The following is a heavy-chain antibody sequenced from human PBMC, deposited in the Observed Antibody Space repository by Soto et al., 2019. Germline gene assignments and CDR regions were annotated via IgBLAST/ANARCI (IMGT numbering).Heavy chain of an antibody. V-gene: IGHV4-4*02. CDR3: AGRASYSYGYFDY. CDR2: IYHSGST. CDR1: GGSISSSNW. Sequence: SETLSLTCAVSGGSISSSNWWSWVRQPPGKGLEWIGEIYHSGSTNYNPSLRSRVTISVDKSKNQFSLKLSSVTAADTAVYYCAGRASYSYGYFDYWGQGTLVTV. D-gene: IGHD5-18*01. J-gene: IGHJ4*02.